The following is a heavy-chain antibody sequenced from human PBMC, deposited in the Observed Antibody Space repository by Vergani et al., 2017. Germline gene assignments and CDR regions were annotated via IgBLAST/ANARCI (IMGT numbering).Heavy chain of an antibody. CDR2: ISSSSSYI. Sequence: EVQLVESGGGLVKPGGSLRLSCAASGFTFSSYSMNWVRQAPGKGLEWVSSISSSSSYIYYADSVKGRFTISRDNAKNSLYLQMNSLRAEDTAVYYCARVVVGRSWDIVVVPAGYYMDVWGKGP. J-gene: IGHJ6*03. CDR3: ARVVVGRSWDIVVVPAGYYMDV. V-gene: IGHV3-21*01. CDR1: GFTFSSYS. D-gene: IGHD2-2*01.